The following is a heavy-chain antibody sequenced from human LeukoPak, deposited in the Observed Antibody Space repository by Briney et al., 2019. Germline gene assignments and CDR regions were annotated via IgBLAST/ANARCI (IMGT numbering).Heavy chain of an antibody. D-gene: IGHD6-6*01. CDR3: ARDKGRSSSLDS. Sequence: GGSLRLSCAASGCTFSDYSMSWIRQAPRKGLEWVSYISSSSSTIYYADSVKGRFTISRDTAKNPLYRQMNSLRAEDTAVYYCARDKGRSSSLDSWGEGTLVTVSP. V-gene: IGHV3-11*01. CDR2: ISSSSSTI. J-gene: IGHJ4*02. CDR1: GCTFSDYS.